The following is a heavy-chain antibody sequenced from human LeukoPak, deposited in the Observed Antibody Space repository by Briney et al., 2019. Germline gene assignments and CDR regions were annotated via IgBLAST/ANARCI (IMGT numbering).Heavy chain of an antibody. CDR1: GFTFSSYA. CDR2: IPYDGSNK. CDR3: ARDTHYYYDSSGYLLL. D-gene: IGHD3-22*01. Sequence: GGSLRLSCAASGFTFSSYAMHWVRQAPGKGLEWVAVIPYDGSNKYYADSVKGRFTISRDNSKNTLYLQMNSLRAEDTAVYYCARDTHYYYDSSGYLLLWGQGTLVTVSS. J-gene: IGHJ4*02. V-gene: IGHV3-30*04.